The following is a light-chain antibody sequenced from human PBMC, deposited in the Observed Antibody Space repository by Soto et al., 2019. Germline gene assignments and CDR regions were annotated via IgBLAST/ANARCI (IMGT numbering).Light chain of an antibody. CDR2: TAS. Sequence: DIQMTQSPYSLSASVGARVTITCRARQSISNYLNWYQKKQGKPPNLLIYTASSLEGGFPSRFNGGGSGTDFAHTISSLQPEDFATDYCQESFSTPLTFGGGTKVVIK. CDR3: QESFSTPLT. CDR1: QSISNY. J-gene: IGKJ4*01. V-gene: IGKV1-39*01.